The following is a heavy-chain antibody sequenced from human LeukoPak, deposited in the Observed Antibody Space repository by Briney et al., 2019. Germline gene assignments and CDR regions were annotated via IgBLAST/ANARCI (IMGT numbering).Heavy chain of an antibody. J-gene: IGHJ4*02. Sequence: SETLSLTCAVYGGSFSGYYWSWIRQPPGKGLEWIGEINHSGSTNYNPSLKSRVTISVDTSKNQFSLKLSSVTAADTAVYYCAGRTTGTTSRVDYWGQGTLVTVSS. CDR3: AGRTTGTTSRVDY. D-gene: IGHD1/OR15-1a*01. CDR2: INHSGST. CDR1: GGSFSGYY. V-gene: IGHV4-34*01.